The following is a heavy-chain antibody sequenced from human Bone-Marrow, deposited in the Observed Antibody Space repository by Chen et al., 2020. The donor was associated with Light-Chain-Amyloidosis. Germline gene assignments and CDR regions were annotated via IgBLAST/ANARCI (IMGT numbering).Heavy chain of an antibody. CDR2: SDRDESEA. CDR3: ARRRDGYNFDY. D-gene: IGHD5-12*01. J-gene: IGHJ4*02. CDR1: GYTFPNYW. V-gene: IGHV5-51*01. Sequence: EVQLEQSGPEVKKPGESLKISCKGSGYTFPNYWIGWLRQMPGKGLEWMGVSDRDESEASDSASVEGEVTIAADKSITAAYLEWRSRKASDNAMYYCARRRDGYNFDYWGQGTLGTGS.